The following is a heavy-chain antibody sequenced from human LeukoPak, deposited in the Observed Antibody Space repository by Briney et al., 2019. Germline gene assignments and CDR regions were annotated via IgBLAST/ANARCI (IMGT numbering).Heavy chain of an antibody. V-gene: IGHV4-39*07. CDR1: GGSISSTSYY. CDR2: IYYSGST. D-gene: IGHD4-17*01. Sequence: SETLSLTCTVSGGSISSTSYYWGWLRQPPGKGLEWIGNIYYSGSTYYNPSLKSRVTISVDTSKNQFSLRLSSVTAADTAVYYCARAHYGDYVFGYWGQGTLVTVSS. CDR3: ARAHYGDYVFGY. J-gene: IGHJ4*02.